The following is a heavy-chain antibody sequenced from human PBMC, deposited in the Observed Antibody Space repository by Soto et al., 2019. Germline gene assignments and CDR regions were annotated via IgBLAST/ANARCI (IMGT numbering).Heavy chain of an antibody. CDR3: ASQKLEGPAFFDN. V-gene: IGHV4-39*01. CDR1: GGSIHNNYYY. D-gene: IGHD3-3*02. CDR2: ISYSGTT. Sequence: QFQLQESGPGLVKPSETLSLTCTVSGGSIHNNYYYWGWVRQPPGKGLEWIASISYSGTTYYNPSLRSRVSKSIDTSTNQFSLNLTSVTAEDTAVYYCASQKLEGPAFFDNWGQGTLVTVSS. J-gene: IGHJ4*02.